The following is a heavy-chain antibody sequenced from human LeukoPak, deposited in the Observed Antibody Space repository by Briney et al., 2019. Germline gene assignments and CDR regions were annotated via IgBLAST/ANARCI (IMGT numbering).Heavy chain of an antibody. Sequence: GSLRLSCAASRFIFDNYGMTWVRQAPGKGLEWVSGISDDGYSTYYADSVKGRFTISRDNSKNTLYLHMSSLRVEDTAVFYCARVAPPLDDYIRGSFPYYFDYWGQGTPVTVSS. V-gene: IGHV3-23*01. CDR1: RFIFDNYG. D-gene: IGHD3-16*01. J-gene: IGHJ4*02. CDR2: ISDDGYST. CDR3: ARVAPPLDDYIRGSFPYYFDY.